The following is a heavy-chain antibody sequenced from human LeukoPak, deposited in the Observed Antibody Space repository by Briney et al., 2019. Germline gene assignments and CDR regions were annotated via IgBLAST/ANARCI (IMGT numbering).Heavy chain of an antibody. V-gene: IGHV1-18*01. CDR2: ISAYNGNT. Sequence: GASVKVSCKVSGYTLTELSMHWVRQAPGQGLEWMGWISAYNGNTNYAQKLQGRVTMTTDTSTSTAYMELRSLRSDDTAVYYCARVIGVITMVRGVITNWFDPWGQGTLVTVSS. J-gene: IGHJ5*02. D-gene: IGHD3-10*01. CDR1: GYTLTELS. CDR3: ARVIGVITMVRGVITNWFDP.